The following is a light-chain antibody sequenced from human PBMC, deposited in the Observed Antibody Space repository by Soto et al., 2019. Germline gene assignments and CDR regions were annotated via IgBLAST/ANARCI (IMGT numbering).Light chain of an antibody. CDR3: QQSYTTPLT. V-gene: IGKV1-39*01. Sequence: IHMTQSPSSLSASVGDRVTITCRASQGITTHINWFQQKAGKAPNLLISAASSLQSGVPSRFSGSGSGRDFTLTITSLQPEDSATYYCQQSYTTPLTFGGGTKVDIK. J-gene: IGKJ4*01. CDR1: QGITTH. CDR2: AAS.